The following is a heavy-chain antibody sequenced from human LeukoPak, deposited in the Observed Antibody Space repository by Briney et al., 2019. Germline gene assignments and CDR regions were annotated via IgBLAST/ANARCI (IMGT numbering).Heavy chain of an antibody. D-gene: IGHD4-11*01. Sequence: GGSLRLSCAASGFTSSSYAMSWVRQAPGKGLEWVSAISGSGGSTYYADSVKGRFTISRDNSKNTLYLQMNSLRAEDTAFYYCTKDTDYMLDYWGQGTLVTVSS. CDR3: TKDTDYMLDY. V-gene: IGHV3-23*01. J-gene: IGHJ4*02. CDR1: GFTSSSYA. CDR2: ISGSGGST.